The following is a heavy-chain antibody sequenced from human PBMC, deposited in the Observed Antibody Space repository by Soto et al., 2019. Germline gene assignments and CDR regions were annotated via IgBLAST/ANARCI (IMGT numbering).Heavy chain of an antibody. J-gene: IGHJ3*02. D-gene: IGHD4-4*01. CDR1: GLTVSGKKY. V-gene: IGHV3-53*01. CDR3: ASWRLQEHAYDI. CDR2: VYDTDGT. Sequence: DVQLVESGGGLIQPGGSLRRSCEAFGLTVSGKKYMAWVRQAPGKGLEWVSGVYDTDGTYYADSVKGRFTSSRDSSKTIVYLQMNSLRPDDTAVYYCASWRLQEHAYDIWGLGTTVTVSS.